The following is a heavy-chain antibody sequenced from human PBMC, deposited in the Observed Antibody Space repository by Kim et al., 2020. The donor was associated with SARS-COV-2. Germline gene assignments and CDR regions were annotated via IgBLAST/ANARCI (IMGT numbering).Heavy chain of an antibody. D-gene: IGHD3-22*01. Sequence: SETLSLTCTVSGGSISSSSYYWGWIRQPPGQGLEWIGSIYYSGSTYYNPSIKSRVTISVDTTKNQFSLKLSSVTAADTAGYSCARDVSSGYPRDYWGQGTMVTVAS. V-gene: IGHV4-39*07. CDR2: IYYSGST. J-gene: IGHJ4*02. CDR3: ARDVSSGYPRDY. CDR1: GGSISSSSYY.